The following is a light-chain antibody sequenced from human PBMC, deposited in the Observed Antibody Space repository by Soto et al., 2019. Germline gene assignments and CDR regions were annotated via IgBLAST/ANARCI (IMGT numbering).Light chain of an antibody. CDR3: GTWDRSLSVVV. CDR1: SSNIGSNF. Sequence: QSVLTQPPSVSAAPGQKVTMSCSGRSSNIGSNFVAWYQQLPGTAPKLLIYDDTKRPYGIPGRFSASKSGTSATLVITGLQTGVEADYFCGTWDRSLSVVVFGGGTKLTVL. V-gene: IGLV1-51*01. CDR2: DDT. J-gene: IGLJ3*02.